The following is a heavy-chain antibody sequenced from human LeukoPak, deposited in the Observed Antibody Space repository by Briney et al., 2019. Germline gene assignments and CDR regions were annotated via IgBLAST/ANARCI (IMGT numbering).Heavy chain of an antibody. CDR2: ISAYNGNT. CDR3: ARDLTPCLGLLYYYYYYGMDV. Sequence: ASVKASCKASGYTFTSYGISWVRQAPGQGLEWMGWISAYNGNTNYAQKLQGRVTMTTDTSTSTAYMELRSLRSDDTAVYYCARDLTPCLGLLYYYYYYGMDVWGQGTTVTVSS. V-gene: IGHV1-18*01. CDR1: GYTFTSYG. J-gene: IGHJ6*02. D-gene: IGHD2-15*01.